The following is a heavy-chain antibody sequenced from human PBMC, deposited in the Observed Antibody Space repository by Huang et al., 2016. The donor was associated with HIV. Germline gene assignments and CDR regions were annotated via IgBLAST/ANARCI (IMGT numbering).Heavy chain of an antibody. CDR3: ARGGILGTSWYRPFDY. Sequence: QVQLGESGGGVVQPEKSLRLSCAASGFDFSSYAMNWVRQAPGKGPQWVAVISNNGNNIYYSDSVKGRFIISRDNSKNTLYLQMNSLRGEDTAIYYWARGGILGTSWYRPFDYWGQGTLVTVSS. CDR1: GFDFSSYA. CDR2: ISNNGNNI. D-gene: IGHD6-13*01. J-gene: IGHJ4*02. V-gene: IGHV3-30-3*01.